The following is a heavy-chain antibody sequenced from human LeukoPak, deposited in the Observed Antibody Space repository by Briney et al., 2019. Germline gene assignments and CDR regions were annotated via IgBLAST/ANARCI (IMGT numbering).Heavy chain of an antibody. J-gene: IGHJ4*02. Sequence: GGSLRLSCAASGFTFSSYWMSWVRQAPGKGLEWVANIKQDGSEKYYVDSVKGRFTISRDNAKNSLYLQMNSLRAEDTAVYYCARFPISSYYDYVWGSYRDLYHFDYWGQGTLVTVSS. D-gene: IGHD3-16*02. V-gene: IGHV3-7*01. CDR2: IKQDGSEK. CDR1: GFTFSSYW. CDR3: ARFPISSYYDYVWGSYRDLYHFDY.